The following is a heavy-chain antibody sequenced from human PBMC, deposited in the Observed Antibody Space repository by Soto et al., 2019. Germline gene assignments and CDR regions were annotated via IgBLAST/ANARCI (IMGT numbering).Heavy chain of an antibody. J-gene: IGHJ4*02. D-gene: IGHD2-21*01. CDR3: TTGLSNGYYNFDY. Sequence: GGSLILSCAASGFTFSNAWMSRVRQAPGKWLEWVGRIKGEADGGTTDYAAPVKGRITISRDHSKDTLYLQMNSLKTEDTAVYYCTTGLSNGYYNFDYWGQGT. CDR1: GFTFSNAW. V-gene: IGHV3-15*01. CDR2: IKGEADGGTT.